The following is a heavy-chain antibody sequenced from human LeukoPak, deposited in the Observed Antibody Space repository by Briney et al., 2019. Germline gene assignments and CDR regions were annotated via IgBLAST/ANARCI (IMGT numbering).Heavy chain of an antibody. D-gene: IGHD3-10*01. J-gene: IGHJ4*02. V-gene: IGHV4-39*01. CDR2: IYYSGST. CDR1: GGSISSSSYY. CDR3: ARRGSSYYYGSGFDY. Sequence: SETLSLTCTVAGGSISSSSYYWGWIRQPPGKGVEWVGSIYYSGSTYYNPSLKSRVTISVDTSKNQFSLKLSSVTTADTAVYYCARRGSSYYYGSGFDYWGQGTLVTVSS.